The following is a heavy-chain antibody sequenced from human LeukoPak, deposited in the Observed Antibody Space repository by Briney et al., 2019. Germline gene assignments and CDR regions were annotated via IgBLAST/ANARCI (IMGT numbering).Heavy chain of an antibody. CDR2: IYGNDDK. J-gene: IGHJ5*02. D-gene: IGHD6-19*01. Sequence: SGPTLVKPTQTLTLTCTFSGFSLSTSGVAVGWIRQPPGKALEWLTLIYGNDDKRYSPSLKTRLTITKDTSKNQVVLTMTSMDPVDTATYYSAHRRNSAWFAWGQGTLVTVAS. CDR1: GFSLSTSGVA. V-gene: IGHV2-5*01. CDR3: AHRRNSAWFA.